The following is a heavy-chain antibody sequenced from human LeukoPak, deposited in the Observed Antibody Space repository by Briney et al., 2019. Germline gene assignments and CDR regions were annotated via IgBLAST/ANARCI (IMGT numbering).Heavy chain of an antibody. CDR1: GYTFTSYG. Sequence: GASVKVSCKASGYTFTSYGISWVRQAPGQGLEWMGWISAYNGNTNYAQKLQGRVTMTTDTSTSTAYMELRSLRSDDTAVYYCARGRRGTLTIMVGDSWGQGSLVTVSS. CDR3: ARGRRGTLTIMVGDS. V-gene: IGHV1-18*01. J-gene: IGHJ4*02. CDR2: ISAYNGNT. D-gene: IGHD2-8*01.